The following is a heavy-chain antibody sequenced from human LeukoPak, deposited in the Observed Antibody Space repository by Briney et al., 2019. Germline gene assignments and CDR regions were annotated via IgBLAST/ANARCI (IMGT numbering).Heavy chain of an antibody. CDR2: ISGSGGST. D-gene: IGHD3-22*01. CDR3: AKSYYYDSSGYYLYFDY. Sequence: GGSLRLSCAASGFTFSSYAMSWVRQAPGKGLEWVSAISGSGGSTYYADSVKGRFTISRDNSKNTLYLQMNSLRAEDTAVYYCAKSYYYDSSGYYLYFDYWGQGTLVTVSS. J-gene: IGHJ4*02. V-gene: IGHV3-23*01. CDR1: GFTFSSYA.